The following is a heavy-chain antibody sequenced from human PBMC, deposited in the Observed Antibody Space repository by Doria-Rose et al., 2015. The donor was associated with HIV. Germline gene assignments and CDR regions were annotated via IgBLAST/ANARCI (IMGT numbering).Heavy chain of an antibody. CDR2: IFSDDER. CDR3: ARIKSSRWYHKYYFDF. D-gene: IGHD6-13*01. V-gene: IGHV2-26*01. Sequence: QITLKESGPVLVKPTETLTPTCTVSGVSLSSPGMGVSWIRQPPGKALEWLANIFSDDERSYKTSLKSRLTISRGTSKSQVVLTMTDTDPVDTATYYCARIKSSRWYHKYYFDFWGQGTRVIVSA. J-gene: IGHJ4*02. CDR1: GVSLSSPGMG.